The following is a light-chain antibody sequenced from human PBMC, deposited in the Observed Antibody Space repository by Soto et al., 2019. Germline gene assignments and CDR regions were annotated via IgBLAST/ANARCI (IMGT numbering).Light chain of an antibody. CDR3: QVWDSSSDHVI. CDR1: NIGRKN. CDR2: YDS. Sequence: SYELTQPPSVSVAPGQTTSITCGGNNIGRKNVHWYHQKPGQAPVLVIYYDSDRPSGIPERFSGANSGNTATLTISRVEAGDEVDYYCQVWDSSSDHVIFGGGTKLTVL. J-gene: IGLJ2*01. V-gene: IGLV3-21*04.